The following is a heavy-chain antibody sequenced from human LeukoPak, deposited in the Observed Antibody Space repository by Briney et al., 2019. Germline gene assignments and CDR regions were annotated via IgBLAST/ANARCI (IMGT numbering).Heavy chain of an antibody. CDR2: ISSSSSYT. D-gene: IGHD2-2*02. J-gene: IGHJ5*02. V-gene: IGHV3-11*06. Sequence: GGSLRLSCAASGFTFSDYYMRWIRQAPGKGLEWVSYISSSSSYTNYADSVKGRFAISRDNAKNSLYLQMNSLRAEDTAVYYCARDRWWVCSSTSCYRGPAGFDPWGQGTLVTVSS. CDR1: GFTFSDYY. CDR3: ARDRWWVCSSTSCYRGPAGFDP.